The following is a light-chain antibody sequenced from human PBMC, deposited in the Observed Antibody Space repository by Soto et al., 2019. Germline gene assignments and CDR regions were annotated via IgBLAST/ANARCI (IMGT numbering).Light chain of an antibody. Sequence: EIVLTQSPGTLSLSPGERATLSCRASQNVGGRFLAWYQQKPGQAPRLLINVASTRATGIPDRFSGSGSGTDFTLIISRLEPEDFAVYYCQQYGTSAIAFGQGTRLE. CDR3: QQYGTSAIA. CDR1: QNVGGRF. J-gene: IGKJ5*01. V-gene: IGKV3-20*01. CDR2: VAS.